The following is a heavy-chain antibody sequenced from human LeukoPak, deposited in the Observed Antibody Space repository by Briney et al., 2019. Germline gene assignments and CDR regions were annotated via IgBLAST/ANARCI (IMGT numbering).Heavy chain of an antibody. CDR2: INAGNGNT. J-gene: IGHJ4*02. CDR3: ARDIPPSGWYDY. D-gene: IGHD6-19*01. Sequence: ASVKVSCKASGYTFTSYAMHWVRQAPGQRLEWMGWINAGNGNTKYSQKFQGRVTITRDTSASTAYMELSSVRSEDTAVYYCARDIPPSGWYDYWGQGTLVTVSS. CDR1: GYTFTSYA. V-gene: IGHV1-3*01.